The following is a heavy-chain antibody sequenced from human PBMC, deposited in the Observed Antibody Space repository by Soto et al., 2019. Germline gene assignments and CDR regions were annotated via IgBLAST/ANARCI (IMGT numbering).Heavy chain of an antibody. CDR2: IYYSGST. J-gene: IGHJ1*01. CDR3: ARGEVDYYGSGRRRYFQH. D-gene: IGHD3-10*01. Sequence: QVQLQESGPGLVKPSETLSLTCTVSGGSISSYYWSWIRQPPGKGLEWIGYIYYSGSTNHNPSLKSRVTISVDTSKNQFSLKLSSVTAADTAVYYCARGEVDYYGSGRRRYFQHWGQGTLVTVSS. V-gene: IGHV4-59*01. CDR1: GGSISSYY.